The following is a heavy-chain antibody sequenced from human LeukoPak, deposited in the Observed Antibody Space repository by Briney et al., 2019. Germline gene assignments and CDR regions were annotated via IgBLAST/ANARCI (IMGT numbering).Heavy chain of an antibody. CDR2: IRYDGSNK. Sequence: PGGSLRLSCAASGFTFSSYGMHWVRQAPGKGLEWVAFIRYDGSNKYYADSVKGRFTISRDISKNTLYLQMNSLRAEDTAVYYCARSGQQLVPPESNWFDPWGQGTLVTVSS. CDR3: ARSGQQLVPPESNWFDP. V-gene: IGHV3-30*02. CDR1: GFTFSSYG. D-gene: IGHD6-13*01. J-gene: IGHJ5*02.